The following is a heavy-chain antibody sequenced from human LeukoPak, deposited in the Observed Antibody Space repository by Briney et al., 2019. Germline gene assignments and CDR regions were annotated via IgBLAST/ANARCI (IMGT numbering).Heavy chain of an antibody. CDR2: LSATGDIT. CDR3: AKDSHPLSSSSWFFES. J-gene: IGHJ4*02. Sequence: GVSLRLSCAGSGFIFKNYVMTWVRQAPGKGLDWVSSLSATGDITYYADSVKGRFTVSRDNSNGTVFLQMNSLRAEDTAVYYCAKDSHPLSSSSWFFESWGQGTLVTVSS. V-gene: IGHV3-23*01. CDR1: GFIFKNYV. D-gene: IGHD6-13*01.